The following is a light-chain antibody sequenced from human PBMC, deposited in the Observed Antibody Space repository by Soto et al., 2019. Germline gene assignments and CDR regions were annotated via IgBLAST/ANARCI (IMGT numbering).Light chain of an antibody. CDR3: QQYNNWPPLT. CDR2: GAS. V-gene: IGKV3D-15*01. J-gene: IGKJ4*01. CDR1: QSVSSN. Sequence: EIVRTQSPATLSVSAGERVTLSCRASQSVSSNLAWYQQKPGQAPRLLIYGASTRATGIPARFSGGGSGTDFTLTIRSLQSEDFAVYYWQQYNNWPPLTFGGGTKVEIK.